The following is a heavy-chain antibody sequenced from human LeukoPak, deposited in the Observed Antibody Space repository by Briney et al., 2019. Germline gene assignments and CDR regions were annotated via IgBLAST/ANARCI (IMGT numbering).Heavy chain of an antibody. J-gene: IGHJ4*02. CDR2: VYTSGST. CDR3: AGRDY. V-gene: IGHV4-4*07. CDR1: GAPISNYY. Sequence: SEALSLTCTVSGAPISNYYWSWIRQPAGKALEWIGRVYTSGSTTYNPSFRSRVTMSVDKSKNELSLKLTSVTAADTAVYYCAGRDYWGQGTLVTVSP.